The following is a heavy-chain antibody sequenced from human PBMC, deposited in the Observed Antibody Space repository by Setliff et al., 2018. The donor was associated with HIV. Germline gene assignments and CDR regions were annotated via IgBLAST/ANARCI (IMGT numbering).Heavy chain of an antibody. Sequence: SVKVSCKTSGYTFTASYLHWVRQAPGQGLQWMGWMHPNSGATKYAQKFRDRVTLTGDTSISTASMKLSSLKSDDTAMYYCATSTSRFFWNGFYQGGFGSRNSHSFENWGQGTLVTVSS. D-gene: IGHD3-3*01. CDR1: GYTFTASY. V-gene: IGHV1-2*02. CDR3: ATSTSRFFWNGFYQGGFGSRNSHSFEN. CDR2: MHPNSGAT. J-gene: IGHJ4*02.